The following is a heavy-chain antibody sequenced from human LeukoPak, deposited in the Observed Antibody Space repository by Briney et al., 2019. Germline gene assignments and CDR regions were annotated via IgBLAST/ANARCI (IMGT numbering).Heavy chain of an antibody. CDR3: ARDLGSGSQGFDY. Sequence: GGSLRLSCAASGFTFSSYGMSWVRQAPGKGLEWVSAISGSGGSTYYADSVKGRFTISRDNSKNTLYLQMNSLRAEDTAVYYCARDLGSGSQGFDYWGQGTLVTVSS. V-gene: IGHV3-23*01. CDR1: GFTFSSYG. D-gene: IGHD3-10*01. CDR2: ISGSGGST. J-gene: IGHJ4*02.